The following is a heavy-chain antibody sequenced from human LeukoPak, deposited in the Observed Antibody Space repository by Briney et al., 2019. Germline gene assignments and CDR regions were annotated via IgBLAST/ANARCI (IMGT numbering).Heavy chain of an antibody. CDR3: TTETGKWLRLLARESRYYYHYYMDV. D-gene: IGHD5-12*01. V-gene: IGHV3-23*01. CDR1: GFTLTGYW. CDR2: ISGTGGST. Sequence: GGSLRLSCAASGFTLTGYWMHWVRQVPGKGLEWVSLISGTGGSTYYADSVKGRFTISRDNSKNTLYLQMNSLKTEDTAVYYCTTETGKWLRLLARESRYYYHYYMDVWGKGTTVIISS. J-gene: IGHJ6*03.